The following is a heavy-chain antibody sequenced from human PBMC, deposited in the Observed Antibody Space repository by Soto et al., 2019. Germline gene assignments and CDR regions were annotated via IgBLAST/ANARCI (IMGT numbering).Heavy chain of an antibody. J-gene: IGHJ5*02. CDR3: ARSRRITMIGVVSWFDP. D-gene: IGHD3-3*01. CDR2: IYWNDDQ. Sequence: QITLKESGPTLVKPTQTLTLTCTFSGFSLTTSGVGVGWIRQSPGKALEWLALIYWNDDQWYSPSLKSRHTITKDTSKNQVVLKMTNMDPVDTATYFCARSRRITMIGVVSWFDPWGQGTLVTVSS. V-gene: IGHV2-5*01. CDR1: GFSLTTSGVG.